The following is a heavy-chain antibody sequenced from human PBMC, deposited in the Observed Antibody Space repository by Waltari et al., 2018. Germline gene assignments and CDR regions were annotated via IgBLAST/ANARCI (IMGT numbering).Heavy chain of an antibody. D-gene: IGHD6-13*01. CDR2: INTKTGNP. CDR1: GYPFTSYA. V-gene: IGHV7-4-1*02. CDR3: ARDGYSSNYFDN. J-gene: IGHJ4*02. Sequence: QVQLVQSGSELKKPGASVKVSCKASGYPFTSYAVNWLRPAPGQRPEWVGWINTKTGNPRFAQGFTGRAVLSLDTSVSTAYLQINSLKAEDTAVYFCARDGYSSNYFDNWGQGTLVTVSS.